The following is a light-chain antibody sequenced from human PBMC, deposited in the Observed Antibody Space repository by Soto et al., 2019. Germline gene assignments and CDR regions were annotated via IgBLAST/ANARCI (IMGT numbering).Light chain of an antibody. CDR2: NVN. CDR1: SSDVGSYDY. CDR3: AAWDDSLNGVV. J-gene: IGLJ2*01. V-gene: IGLV2-11*01. Sequence: QSALIQPPSVSGSPGQSVTISCTGTSSDVGSYDYVSWYQQHPGTVPKPMIYNVNTQPSGVPDRFSGSKSGNTASMTISGLQAEDEADYYCAAWDDSLNGVVFGGGTKLTVL.